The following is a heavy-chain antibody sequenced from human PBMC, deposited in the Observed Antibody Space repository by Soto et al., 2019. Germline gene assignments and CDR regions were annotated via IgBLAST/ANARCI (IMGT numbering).Heavy chain of an antibody. Sequence: EVQFLESGGGVVRPGGSLRLSCVASGLSLDSYAMTGVRQSPGKALEWVACITANGAFTSYTDSVRGRFTISRDNSKNTLYLEVDSLRAVDTAVYYCGKDPNGDYLGAVDFWGQGTTIIVSS. J-gene: IGHJ3*01. CDR3: GKDPNGDYLGAVDF. D-gene: IGHD4-17*01. V-gene: IGHV3-23*01. CDR2: ITANGAFT. CDR1: GLSLDSYA.